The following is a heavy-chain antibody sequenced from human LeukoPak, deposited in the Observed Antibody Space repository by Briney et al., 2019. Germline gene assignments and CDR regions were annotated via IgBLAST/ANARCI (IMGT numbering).Heavy chain of an antibody. J-gene: IGHJ5*02. CDR2: IYSSGST. D-gene: IGHD2-2*01. V-gene: IGHV4-4*07. CDR3: ARDLGYCPTTGCYQSRFDP. Sequence: SETLSLTCTVSGGSISSYFWTWIRQPAGKGLEWIGRIYSSGSTNYNPSLKSRVTMSVDTSKNQFSLKLSSVIAADTAVYHCARDLGYCPTTGCYQSRFDPWGQGTLVTVSS. CDR1: GGSISSYF.